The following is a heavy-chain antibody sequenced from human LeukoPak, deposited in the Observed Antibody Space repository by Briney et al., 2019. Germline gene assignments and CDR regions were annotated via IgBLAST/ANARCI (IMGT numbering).Heavy chain of an antibody. CDR3: ASSLVGATPRWFDP. J-gene: IGHJ5*02. V-gene: IGHV1-2*02. CDR2: INPNSGGT. Sequence: ASVKVSCKASGYTFTGYYMHWVRQAPGQGLEWMGWINPNSGGTNYAQKFQGRVTMTRDTSISTAYMELSRLRSDDTAVYYCASSLVGATPRWFDPWGRGTLVTVSS. D-gene: IGHD2-15*01. CDR1: GYTFTGYY.